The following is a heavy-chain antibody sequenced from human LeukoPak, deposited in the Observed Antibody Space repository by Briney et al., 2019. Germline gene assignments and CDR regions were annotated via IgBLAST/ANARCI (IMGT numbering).Heavy chain of an antibody. CDR2: IIPIFGTA. Sequence: SVKVSCKASRGTFSSYAISWVRQAPGQGLEWMGGIIPIFGTANYAQKFQGRVTITTDESTSTAYMELSSLRSEDTAVYYCARFGADYYDSSGYPTDDYWGQGTLVTVSS. J-gene: IGHJ4*02. CDR1: RGTFSSYA. D-gene: IGHD3-22*01. CDR3: ARFGADYYDSSGYPTDDY. V-gene: IGHV1-69*05.